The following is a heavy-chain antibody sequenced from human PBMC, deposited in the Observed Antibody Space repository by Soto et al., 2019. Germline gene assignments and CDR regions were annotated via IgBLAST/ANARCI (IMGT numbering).Heavy chain of an antibody. Sequence: ASETLSLTCTVSGGSLSSYYWSWIRQPPGKGLEWIGYIYYSGSTNYNPSLKSRVTISVDTSKNQFSLKLSSVTAADTAVYYCARAREMGYFDYWGQGTLVTVSS. CDR1: GGSLSSYY. V-gene: IGHV4-59*01. J-gene: IGHJ4*02. CDR3: ARAREMGYFDY. CDR2: IYYSGST.